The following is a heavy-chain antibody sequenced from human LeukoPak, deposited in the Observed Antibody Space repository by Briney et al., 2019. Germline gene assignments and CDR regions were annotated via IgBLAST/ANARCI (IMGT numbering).Heavy chain of an antibody. CDR1: GYSFTSYW. J-gene: IGHJ5*02. V-gene: IGHV5-51*01. CDR2: IYPGDSDT. Sequence: GESLKISCKGSGYSFTSYWIGWVRQLPGKGLEWMGIIYPGDSDTRYSPSFQGQVTISADKSISTAYLQWSSLKASDTAMYYCAWTRSSTGGWFDPWGQGTLVTVSS. CDR3: AWTRSSTGGWFDP. D-gene: IGHD2-8*02.